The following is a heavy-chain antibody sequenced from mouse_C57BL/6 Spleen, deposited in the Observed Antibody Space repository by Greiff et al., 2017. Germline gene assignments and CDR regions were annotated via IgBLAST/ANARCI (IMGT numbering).Heavy chain of an antibody. CDR2: IYPGDGDT. J-gene: IGHJ1*03. CDR1: GYAFSSSW. Sequence: QVQLQQSGPELVKPGASVKFSCKASGYAFSSSWMHWVKQRPGKGLEWIGGIYPGDGDTNYNGKFKGKATLTADKSSSTAYMQLSSLTSEDSAVYFCARSGGDWYFDVWGKGTTVTVSA. CDR3: ARSGGDWYFDV. V-gene: IGHV1-82*01. D-gene: IGHD4-1*01.